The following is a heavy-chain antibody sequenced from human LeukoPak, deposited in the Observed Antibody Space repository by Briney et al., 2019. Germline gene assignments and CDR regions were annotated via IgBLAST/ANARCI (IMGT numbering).Heavy chain of an antibody. CDR3: ARDGASMVVAATERFTWFDP. CDR2: ISYDGSNK. CDR1: GFTFSSYA. Sequence: PGRSLRLSCAASGFTFSSYAMHWVRQAPGKGLEGVAVISYDGSNKYYADSVKGRFTISRDNSKNTLYLQMNSLRAEDTAVYYCARDGASMVVAATERFTWFDPWGQGTLVTVSS. J-gene: IGHJ5*02. V-gene: IGHV3-30-3*01. D-gene: IGHD2-15*01.